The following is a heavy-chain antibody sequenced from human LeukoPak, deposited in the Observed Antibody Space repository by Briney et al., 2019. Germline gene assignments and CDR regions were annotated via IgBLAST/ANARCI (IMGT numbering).Heavy chain of an antibody. J-gene: IGHJ4*02. V-gene: IGHV4-61*02. Sequence: SETLSLTCTVSGGSISSGSYYWSWIRQPAGKGLEWIGRIYTSGSTDYNPSLKSRVTISVDTSKNQFSLKLSSVTAADTAVYYCARGPGGSSSSDFDYWGQGTLVTVSS. CDR3: ARGPGGSSSSDFDY. CDR2: IYTSGST. D-gene: IGHD6-6*01. CDR1: GGSISSGSYY.